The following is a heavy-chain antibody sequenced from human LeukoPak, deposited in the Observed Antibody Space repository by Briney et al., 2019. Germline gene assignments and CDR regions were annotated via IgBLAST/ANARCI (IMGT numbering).Heavy chain of an antibody. CDR1: GFTFSSYS. V-gene: IGHV3-21*01. D-gene: IGHD5-18*01. J-gene: IGHJ4*02. Sequence: PGGSLRLSCAASGFTFSSYSMNWVRQAPGKGLEWVSSISSSSSSIHYADSVKGRFTISRDNAKNSLYLQMNSLRAEDTAVYYCARASGDIVETATMGSYWGQGTLVTVSS. CDR2: ISSSSSSI. CDR3: ARASGDIVETATMGSY.